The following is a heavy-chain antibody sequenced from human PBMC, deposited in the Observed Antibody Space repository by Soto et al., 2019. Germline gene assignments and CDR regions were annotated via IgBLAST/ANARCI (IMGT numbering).Heavy chain of an antibody. D-gene: IGHD2-15*01. J-gene: IGHJ4*02. Sequence: ASVKVSCKASGYIFTSYYIHWVRQAPGQGLEWMGWINPFDGSRMFAQSFQGRVTMTRDTSTSTVYMEVSSLRSEDTAVYYCARVYCSGGSCYSIDYWGQGTLVTVSS. CDR1: GYIFTSYY. CDR2: INPFDGSR. CDR3: ARVYCSGGSCYSIDY. V-gene: IGHV1-46*03.